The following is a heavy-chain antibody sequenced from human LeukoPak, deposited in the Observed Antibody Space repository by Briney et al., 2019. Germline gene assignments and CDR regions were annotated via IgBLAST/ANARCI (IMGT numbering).Heavy chain of an antibody. CDR1: GGSFSTYY. CDR2: IYTTGST. J-gene: IGHJ3*02. CDR3: ARLRRLRDGYNAFDI. Sequence: SETLSLTCTVSGGSFSTYYWSWIRQPPGKRLEWIGYIYTTGSTNYNPSLESRVTISVDTSKKQFSPKLRSVTAADTAVYYCARLRRLRDGYNAFDIWGQGRMVTVSS. D-gene: IGHD5-24*01. V-gene: IGHV4-4*08.